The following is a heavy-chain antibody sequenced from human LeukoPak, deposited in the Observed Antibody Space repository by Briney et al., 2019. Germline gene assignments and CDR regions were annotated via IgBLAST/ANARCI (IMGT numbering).Heavy chain of an antibody. J-gene: IGHJ4*02. CDR3: AKHMSITYAHFDY. Sequence: PSETLSLTCTVSGGSMSGAYWSWIRQPPGKGLEWIGYVFFTGNTNYNPSLGSRLTISVDTSRSQFSLKLNSVTAADTAVYYCAKHMSITYAHFDYWGQGTLVTVSS. CDR1: GGSMSGAY. D-gene: IGHD2-2*01. CDR2: VFFTGNT. V-gene: IGHV4-59*08.